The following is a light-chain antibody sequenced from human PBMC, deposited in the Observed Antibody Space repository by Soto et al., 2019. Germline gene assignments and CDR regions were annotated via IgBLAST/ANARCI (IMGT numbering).Light chain of an antibody. CDR1: QSISSW. CDR2: DVS. CDR3: QQYNSYTVT. V-gene: IGKV1-5*01. Sequence: DIQVTQSPSILSAPVGDRVTITCRASQSISSWLAWYQQKPGKAPKFLIYDVSTLESGVPSRFSGSGSGTEFTLTISSLQPDDFATYYCQQYNSYTVTFGQGTKVDIK. J-gene: IGKJ1*01.